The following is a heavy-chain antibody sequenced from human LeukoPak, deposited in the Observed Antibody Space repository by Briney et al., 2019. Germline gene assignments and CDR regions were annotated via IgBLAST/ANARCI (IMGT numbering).Heavy chain of an antibody. CDR1: GYTCTSYA. CDR3: ARVYYAGWFDP. J-gene: IGHJ5*02. D-gene: IGHD2-8*01. CDR2: INAANGNT. Sequence: GASVKVSCKASGYTCTSYAMHCVRQAPGQRLEWMGWINAANGNTKYSQKFQGRVTITRDTSASTAYMVLSSLRAEDTAVYYCARVYYAGWFDPWGQGALVSVSS. V-gene: IGHV1-3*01.